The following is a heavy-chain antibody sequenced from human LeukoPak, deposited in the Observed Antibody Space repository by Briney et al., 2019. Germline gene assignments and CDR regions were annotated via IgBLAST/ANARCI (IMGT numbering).Heavy chain of an antibody. Sequence: GGSLRLSCAASGFTFSSYAMHWVRQAPGKGLEWVAVISYDGSNKYYADSVKGRFTISRDNSKNTLYLQMNSLRAEDTAVYYCARGTVAGKAPYWGQGTLVTVSS. CDR1: GFTFSSYA. V-gene: IGHV3-30-3*01. CDR3: ARGTVAGKAPY. J-gene: IGHJ4*02. CDR2: ISYDGSNK. D-gene: IGHD6-19*01.